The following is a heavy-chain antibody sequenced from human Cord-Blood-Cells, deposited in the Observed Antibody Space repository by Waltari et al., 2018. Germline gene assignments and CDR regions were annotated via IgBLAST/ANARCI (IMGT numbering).Heavy chain of an antibody. CDR1: GYTFTGYY. CDR3: ARGGGYYAFDI. J-gene: IGHJ3*02. Sequence: QVQLVQSGAEVKKPGASVKVSCKASGYTFTGYYMHWVRQAPGQGLEWIGGINPNRGGTNNAEKCQGRVTMTRDTSISTAYMELSRLRSDDTAVYYCARGGGYYAFDIWGQGTMVTVSS. V-gene: IGHV1-2*02. CDR2: INPNRGGT. D-gene: IGHD3-22*01.